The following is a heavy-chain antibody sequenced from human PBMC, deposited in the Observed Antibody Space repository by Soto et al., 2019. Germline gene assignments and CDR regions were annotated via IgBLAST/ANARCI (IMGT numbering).Heavy chain of an antibody. CDR2: IYYSGST. V-gene: IGHV4-31*03. CDR3: ARAYGDYEDAFDI. Sequence: QVQLQESGPGLVKPSQTLSLTCTVSGGSISSGGYYWGWIRQHPGKGLEWIGYIYYSGSTYYNPSLKSRVTISVDTSKNQFSLKLSSVTAADTAVYYCARAYGDYEDAFDIWGQGTMVTVSS. D-gene: IGHD4-17*01. CDR1: GGSISSGGYY. J-gene: IGHJ3*02.